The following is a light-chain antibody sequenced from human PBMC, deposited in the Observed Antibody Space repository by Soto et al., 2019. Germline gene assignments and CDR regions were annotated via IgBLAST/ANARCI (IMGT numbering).Light chain of an antibody. CDR3: QQYGSSLLT. V-gene: IGKV3-20*01. CDR2: GAS. J-gene: IGKJ4*01. Sequence: EFVLTQSPGTLSLSPGERATLSCRASQSVSSSYLAWYQQKPGQAPRLLIYGASSRATGIPDRFSGSGSGTDFTLTISRLEPEDFAMYYCQQYGSSLLTFGGGTKVDIK. CDR1: QSVSSSY.